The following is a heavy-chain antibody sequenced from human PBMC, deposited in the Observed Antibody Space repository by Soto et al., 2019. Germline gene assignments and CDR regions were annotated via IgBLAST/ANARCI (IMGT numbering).Heavy chain of an antibody. V-gene: IGHV3-30*18. CDR2: ITYEGSNK. D-gene: IGHD1-1*01. CDR1: GFIFANYG. CDR3: AKARGANNWANYYGLDV. Sequence: GGSLRLSCAASGFIFANYGMHWVRQAPGRGLEWVALITYEGSNKYYADAVKGRFTISRDNAKNMVSLQMDSLRAEDTAVYYCAKARGANNWANYYGLDVWGQGTTVTVSS. J-gene: IGHJ6*02.